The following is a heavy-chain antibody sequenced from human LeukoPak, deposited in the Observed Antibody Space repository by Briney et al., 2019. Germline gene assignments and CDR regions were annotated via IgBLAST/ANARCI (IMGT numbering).Heavy chain of an antibody. V-gene: IGHV3-23*01. CDR3: AKIGYCSGGSCRENWFDP. J-gene: IGHJ5*02. CDR2: TSSSGGST. Sequence: GGSLRLSCAASGFTFSSYAMSWVRQAPGKGLEWASSTSSSGGSTYYADSVKGRFTISRDNSKNTLFLQMNGLRAEDTAVYYCAKIGYCSGGSCRENWFDPRGQGTLVTVSS. CDR1: GFTFSSYA. D-gene: IGHD2-15*01.